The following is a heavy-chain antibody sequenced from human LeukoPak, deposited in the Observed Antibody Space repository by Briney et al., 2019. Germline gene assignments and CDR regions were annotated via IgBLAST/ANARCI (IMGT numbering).Heavy chain of an antibody. V-gene: IGHV4-39*01. CDR1: GGSISSNNYY. CDR2: IYYGGST. D-gene: IGHD3-10*01. J-gene: IGHJ4*02. Sequence: SETLSLTCTVSGGSISSNNYYWGWIRQPPGKGLEWIASIYYGGSTYYNPSLKSRVTISVDTSKNQFSLKVTSVTAADTAVYYCARQTFGALYFDSWGQGTLVTVSS. CDR3: ARQTFGALYFDS.